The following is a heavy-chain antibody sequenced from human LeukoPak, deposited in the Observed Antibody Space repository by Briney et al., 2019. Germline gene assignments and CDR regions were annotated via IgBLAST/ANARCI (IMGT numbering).Heavy chain of an antibody. J-gene: IGHJ4*02. CDR1: GFTFTNYA. D-gene: IGHD3-3*02. CDR2: ISSTGGST. Sequence: RAGGSLRLSCAASGFTFTNYAMSWVRQAPGKGLEWISGISSTGGSTFYADSVKGRFTISRDNSKNTLYLQMNSLRAEDTAVFYCARDPHGLPIRVGPEYWGQGTLVTVSS. V-gene: IGHV3-23*01. CDR3: ARDPHGLPIRVGPEY.